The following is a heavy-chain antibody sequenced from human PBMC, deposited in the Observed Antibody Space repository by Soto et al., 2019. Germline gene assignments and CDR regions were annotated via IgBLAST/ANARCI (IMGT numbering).Heavy chain of an antibody. Sequence: EVQLLESGGGLVQPGGSLRLSCAASGFTFSSYAMSWVRQAPGKGLEWVSAISGSGGSTYYADSVKGRFTISRDNSKNTLYLQMNSLSAEDTAVYYCAKGGPTMVRGVIIPRTYYFDYWGQGSLVTVSS. D-gene: IGHD3-10*01. J-gene: IGHJ4*02. CDR2: ISGSGGST. CDR3: AKGGPTMVRGVIIPRTYYFDY. V-gene: IGHV3-23*01. CDR1: GFTFSSYA.